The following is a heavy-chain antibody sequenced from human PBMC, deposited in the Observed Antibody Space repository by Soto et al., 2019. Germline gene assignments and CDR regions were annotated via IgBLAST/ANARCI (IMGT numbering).Heavy chain of an antibody. J-gene: IGHJ4*02. CDR3: ARRVIRNPLDY. CDR2: INHSGYT. Sequence: SETLSLTCSVSGGSISGYYWDWIRQPPGKGLEWIGYINHSGYTNYSPSLKSRVTISVDTSKNQFSLKLSSVTAADTAVYYCARRVIRNPLDYWGQGTLVTVSS. V-gene: IGHV4-59*08. CDR1: GGSISGYY. D-gene: IGHD3-16*02.